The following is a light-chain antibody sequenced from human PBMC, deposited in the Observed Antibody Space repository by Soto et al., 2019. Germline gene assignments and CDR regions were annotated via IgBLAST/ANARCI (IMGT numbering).Light chain of an antibody. CDR2: KAS. CDR1: QSISSW. J-gene: IGKJ4*01. CDR3: QQYNSYLLT. Sequence: DIHMTQSPSSLSASVLDRFTITCRASQSISSWLAWYQQKPGKAPKLLIYKASSLESGVPSRFSGSGSGTEFTLTISSLQPDDFATYYCQQYNSYLLTFGGGTKVDSK. V-gene: IGKV1-5*03.